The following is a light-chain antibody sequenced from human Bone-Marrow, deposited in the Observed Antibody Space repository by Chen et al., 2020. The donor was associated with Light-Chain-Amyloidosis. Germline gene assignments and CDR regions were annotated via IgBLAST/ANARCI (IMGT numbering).Light chain of an antibody. J-gene: IGKJ2*01. V-gene: IGKV1-39*01. CDR1: QSISSY. CDR3: QRSYSTPYT. CDR2: AAS. Sequence: DIQMTQSPSSLSASVGDRVTITCRASQSISSYLNWYQQKPGKAPKLLIYAASSLQSGVPSRFSGSGSATDFTLTFISLQPEDFATYYCQRSYSTPYTFGQGTKLEIK.